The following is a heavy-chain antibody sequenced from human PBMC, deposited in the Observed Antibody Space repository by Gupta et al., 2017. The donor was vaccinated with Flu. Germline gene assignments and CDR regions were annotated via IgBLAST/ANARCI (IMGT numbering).Heavy chain of an antibody. CDR3: TVSIHY. CDR1: W. Sequence: WIRWVRQTAGKGLEWVGRIKSRSDEATTEYAAPVEGRFTISRDNSQNTMFLQRTSRKIEDTANYFCTVSIHYWGQGTLVAVS. V-gene: IGHV3-15*01. CDR2: IKSRSDEATT. D-gene: IGHD2-8*01. J-gene: IGHJ4*02.